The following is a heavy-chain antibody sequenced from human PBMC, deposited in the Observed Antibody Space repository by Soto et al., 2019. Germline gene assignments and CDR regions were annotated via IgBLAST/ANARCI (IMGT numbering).Heavy chain of an antibody. D-gene: IGHD3-22*01. CDR1: GFTFNTYA. CDR3: AKGGPYESSGYYYVALDY. J-gene: IGHJ4*02. Sequence: VGSLRLSCAASGFTFNTYAMNWVRQAPGRGLEWVSVSSGSGRSAYYADSVRGRFTISRDNSKNTLYLQMSSLRAEDTALYYCAKGGPYESSGYYYVALDYWGQGTLVTVSS. CDR2: SSGSGRSA. V-gene: IGHV3-23*01.